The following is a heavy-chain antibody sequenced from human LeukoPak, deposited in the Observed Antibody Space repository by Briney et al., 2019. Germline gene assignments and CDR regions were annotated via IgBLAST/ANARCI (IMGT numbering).Heavy chain of an antibody. CDR2: IYYSGST. J-gene: IGHJ4*02. D-gene: IGHD1-20*01. Sequence: SETLSLTCTVSGGSVSSGRYYWSWIRQPPGKGLEWIGYIYYSGSTNYNPSLKSRVTISVDTSKNQFSLKLSSVTAADTAVYYCASEFITGTTFPDYWGQGTLVTVSS. CDR3: ASEFITGTTFPDY. CDR1: GGSVSSGRYY. V-gene: IGHV4-61*01.